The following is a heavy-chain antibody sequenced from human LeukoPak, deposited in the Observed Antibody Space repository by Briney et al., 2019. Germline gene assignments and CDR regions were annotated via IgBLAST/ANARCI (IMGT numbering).Heavy chain of an antibody. J-gene: IGHJ4*02. V-gene: IGHV3-33*01. D-gene: IGHD6-6*01. CDR1: GFTFSRHG. CDR3: TRDRTSRYFDY. Sequence: PGRSLRLSCAPSGFTFSRHGMRWVRQAPGKGLEWVAVIWYDGSEKYYADSVRGRFTISRDNSKNTVYLQMNSLGAEDTAVYYCTRDRTSRYFDYWGQGTLVTVSS. CDR2: IWYDGSEK.